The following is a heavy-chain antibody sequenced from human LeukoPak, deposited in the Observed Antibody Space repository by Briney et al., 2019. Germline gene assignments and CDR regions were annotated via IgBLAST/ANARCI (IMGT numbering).Heavy chain of an antibody. D-gene: IGHD3-16*01. V-gene: IGHV3-7*03. CDR3: ARGGGLDV. J-gene: IGHJ6*02. Sequence: GGSLRLSCAASGFTFSSSAMSWVRQVPGKGLEWVASINHNGNVNYYVDSVKGRFTISRDNAKNSLYLQMSNLRAEDTAVYFCARGGGLDVWGQGATVTVSS. CDR2: INHNGNVN. CDR1: GFTFSSSA.